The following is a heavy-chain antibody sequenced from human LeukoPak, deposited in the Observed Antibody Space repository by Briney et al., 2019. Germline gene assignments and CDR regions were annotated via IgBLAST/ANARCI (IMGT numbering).Heavy chain of an antibody. CDR2: INQSGST. CDR1: GGSISSYY. D-gene: IGHD3-3*02. V-gene: IGHV4-34*01. J-gene: IGHJ4*02. Sequence: SETLSLTCTVSGGSISSYYWSWIRQPPGKGLEWIGEINQSGSTNYNPSLKSRVTISFDTSKNQFSLKLSSVTAADTAVYYCARGRAFFDWGQGTLVTVSS. CDR3: ARGRAFFD.